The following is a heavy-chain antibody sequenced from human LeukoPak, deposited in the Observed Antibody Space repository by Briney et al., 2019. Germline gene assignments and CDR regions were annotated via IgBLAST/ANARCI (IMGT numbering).Heavy chain of an antibody. CDR2: FSYNVHS. CDR3: ARVSVAGTGPDY. D-gene: IGHD6-19*01. J-gene: IGHJ4*02. CDR1: GGSVSSSNYY. V-gene: IGHV4-61*01. Sequence: SETLSLTCTVSGGSVSSSNYYWSWIRQPPGEGLEWVCFFSYNVHSDYNPSLKSRVTISVDTSKNQFSLRLTSVTAADTAIYYCARVSVAGTGPDYWGQGTLVTVSS.